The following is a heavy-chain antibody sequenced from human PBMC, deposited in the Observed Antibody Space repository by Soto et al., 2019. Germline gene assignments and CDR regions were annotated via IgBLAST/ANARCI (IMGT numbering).Heavy chain of an antibody. CDR2: IYFSGST. D-gene: IGHD5-18*01. Sequence: QGKGLEWIGYIYFSGSTYYNPSLKSRVTISVDTSKNQFSLKLSSVTAADTAVYYCSFGYQLPPHGNRHHPRGQRTSVTVS. V-gene: IGHV4-30-4*05. CDR3: SFGYQLPPHGNRHHP. J-gene: IGHJ5*02.